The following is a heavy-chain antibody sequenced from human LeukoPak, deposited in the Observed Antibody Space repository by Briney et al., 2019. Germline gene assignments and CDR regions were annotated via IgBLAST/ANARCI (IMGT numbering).Heavy chain of an antibody. CDR2: IYSGGST. V-gene: IGHV3-53*01. CDR1: GFTVSSNY. Sequence: PGQSLRLSCAASGFTVSSNYMSWVRQAPGKGLEWVSVIYSGGSTYYADSVKGRFTISRENPKNTVYLQMNSLRAEDTAVYYCARAPWLDPWGQGTLVTVSS. J-gene: IGHJ5*02. CDR3: ARAPWLDP.